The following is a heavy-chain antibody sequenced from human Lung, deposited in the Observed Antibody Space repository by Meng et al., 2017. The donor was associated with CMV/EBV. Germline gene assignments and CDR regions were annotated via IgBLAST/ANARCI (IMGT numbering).Heavy chain of an antibody. CDR1: VGSSSSCCCC. V-gene: IGHV4-39*01. CDR2: VVYSGPT. D-gene: IGHD1-14*01. J-gene: IGHJ4*02. Sequence: QVRMSGTVMVSHSEIFSHDCIVCVGSSSSCCCCWAWFRRRRGGVMGCIGSVVYSGPTSSTSSLKSRVSISVDTSKNQFSLKLSSVPSADPAVFYCARHHHSPTFDYWCQGTLVTVSS. CDR3: ARHHHSPTFDY.